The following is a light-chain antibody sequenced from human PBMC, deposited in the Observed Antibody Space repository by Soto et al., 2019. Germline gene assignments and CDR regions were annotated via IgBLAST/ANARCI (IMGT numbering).Light chain of an antibody. CDR3: QQYESFSPYT. CDR1: QSVSSS. Sequence: DIPMNQSPSTLSAFVGDRVTITCRASQSVSSSLAWYQQKPGKAPKLLIYDASTLASGVPSRFSGSGYGTEFTLTINSLQPGDFANYYCQQYESFSPYTFGQGTRLEI. V-gene: IGKV1-5*01. J-gene: IGKJ2*01. CDR2: DAS.